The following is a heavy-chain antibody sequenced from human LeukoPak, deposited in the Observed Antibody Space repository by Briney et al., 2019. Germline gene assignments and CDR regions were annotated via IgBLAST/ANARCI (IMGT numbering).Heavy chain of an antibody. CDR1: GYSISSGYY. J-gene: IGHJ4*02. CDR2: IYHSGST. D-gene: IGHD6-6*01. V-gene: IGHV4-38-2*02. CDR3: ARAEYSSFFFDY. Sequence: PSETLSLTCTVSGYSISSGYYWGWIRQPPGKGLEWIGSIYHSGSTYYNPSLKSRVTISVDTSKNQFSLKLSSVTAADTAVYYCARAEYSSFFFDYWGQGTPVTVSS.